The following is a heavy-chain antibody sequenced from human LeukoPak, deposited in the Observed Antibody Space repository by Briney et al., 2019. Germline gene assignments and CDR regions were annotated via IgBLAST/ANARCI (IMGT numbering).Heavy chain of an antibody. CDR3: ASGELGSGFDY. CDR1: VGFKTGYY. Sequence: PSETVSLTRTFSVGFKTGYYWRCIRQPPARGLELFGYILYPGHNNSNPSHRSRLTISIDTSKNRFSLNLRSETAADTAVYYCASGELGSGFDYWGQATLVTVS. CDR2: ILYPGHN. D-gene: IGHD6-19*01. J-gene: IGHJ4*02. V-gene: IGHV4-59*01.